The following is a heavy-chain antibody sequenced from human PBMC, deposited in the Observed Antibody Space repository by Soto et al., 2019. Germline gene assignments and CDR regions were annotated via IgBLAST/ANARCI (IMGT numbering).Heavy chain of an antibody. D-gene: IGHD3-22*01. CDR1: GGSISSGGYY. CDR2: IYYSGST. V-gene: IGHV4-31*03. CDR3: ARIFYSSGYYYIYYFDY. Sequence: TLALTCTVSGGSISSGGYYWSWIRQHPGKGLEWIGDIYYSGSTYYNPSLKSRVTISVDTSKNQFSLKLSSVTAADTAVYYCARIFYSSGYYYIYYFDYWGQGTLVTVSS. J-gene: IGHJ4*02.